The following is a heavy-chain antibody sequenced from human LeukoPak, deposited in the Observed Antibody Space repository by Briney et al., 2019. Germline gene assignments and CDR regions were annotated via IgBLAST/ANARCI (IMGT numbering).Heavy chain of an antibody. V-gene: IGHV4-34*01. Sequence: NSSETLSLTCAVYGGSFSGYYWSWIRQPPGKGLEWIGEINHSGSTNYNPSLKSRVTISVDTSKNQFSLKLSSVTAADTALYYCARGLGGYWGQGTLVTVSS. CDR1: GGSFSGYY. CDR3: ARGLGGY. D-gene: IGHD2-15*01. CDR2: INHSGST. J-gene: IGHJ4*02.